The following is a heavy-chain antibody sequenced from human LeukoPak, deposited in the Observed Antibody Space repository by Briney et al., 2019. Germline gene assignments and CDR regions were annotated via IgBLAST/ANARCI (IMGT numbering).Heavy chain of an antibody. Sequence: SETLSLTCTVSGGSISSYYWSWIRQPPGKGLEWIGYIYYSGSTNYNPSLKSRVTISVDTSKNQFSLKLSSVTAADTAVYYCASGPSYYDFWSGYYTPHNYYGMDVWGQGTTVTVSS. J-gene: IGHJ6*02. CDR2: IYYSGST. CDR1: GGSISSYY. V-gene: IGHV4-59*01. D-gene: IGHD3-3*01. CDR3: ASGPSYYDFWSGYYTPHNYYGMDV.